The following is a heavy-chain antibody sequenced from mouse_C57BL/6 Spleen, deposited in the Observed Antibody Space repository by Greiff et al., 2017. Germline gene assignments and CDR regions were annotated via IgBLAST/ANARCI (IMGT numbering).Heavy chain of an antibody. CDR2: ISDGGSYT. Sequence: EVMLVESGGGLVKPGGSLKLSCAASGFTFSSYAMSWVRQTPEKRLEWVATISDGGSYTYYPDNVKGRFTISRDNAKNTLYLQMSHLKSEDTAMYDGARDSLYEGYTGRGLGLEDYWGQGTTLTVSS. V-gene: IGHV5-4*01. CDR3: ARDSLYEGYTGRGLGLEDY. D-gene: IGHD2-3*01. CDR1: GFTFSSYA. J-gene: IGHJ2*01.